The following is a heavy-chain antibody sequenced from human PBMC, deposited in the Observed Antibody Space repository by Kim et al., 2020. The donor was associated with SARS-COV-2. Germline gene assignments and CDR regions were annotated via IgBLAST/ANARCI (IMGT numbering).Heavy chain of an antibody. D-gene: IGHD2-21*01. Sequence: GGSLRLSCAASGFTFSTYSMNWVRQAPGKGLVWLSYIGSRGISISYTDSVKGRFTISRDNAKNSLYLQMNSLRDEDTAVYYCARDRLWAFDIWGQGTMVTVSS. V-gene: IGHV3-48*02. J-gene: IGHJ3*02. CDR1: GFTFSTYS. CDR3: ARDRLWAFDI. CDR2: IGSRGISI.